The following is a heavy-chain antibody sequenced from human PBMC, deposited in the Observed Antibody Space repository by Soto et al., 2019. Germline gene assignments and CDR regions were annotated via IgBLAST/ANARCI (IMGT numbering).Heavy chain of an antibody. CDR2: IWYDGTNK. CDR3: ATAVYKFMGTRELGAFDF. D-gene: IGHD1-7*01. Sequence: GGSLRLSCAASGFIFSNYGMHWVRQAAGKGLEWVAVIWYDGTNKYYADSVKGRFTISRDNSKNALYLQMNSLRAKDMAVYYCATAVYKFMGTRELGAFDFWGQGTVVTVSS. V-gene: IGHV3-33*01. J-gene: IGHJ3*01. CDR1: GFIFSNYG.